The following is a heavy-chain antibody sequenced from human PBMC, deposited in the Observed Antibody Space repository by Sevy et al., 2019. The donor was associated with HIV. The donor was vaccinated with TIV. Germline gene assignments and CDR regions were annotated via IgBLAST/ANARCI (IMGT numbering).Heavy chain of an antibody. D-gene: IGHD2-15*01. CDR1: GFTFSSYW. CDR2: IKQDRSEK. Sequence: GGSLRLSCAASGFTFSSYWMSWVRQAPGKGLEWVANIKQDRSEKYYVDSVKGRFTISRDNAKNSLYLQMNSLRAEDTAVYYCARAGDCSGGSCYSRLDYYYGMDVWGQGTTVTVSS. V-gene: IGHV3-7*01. J-gene: IGHJ6*02. CDR3: ARAGDCSGGSCYSRLDYYYGMDV.